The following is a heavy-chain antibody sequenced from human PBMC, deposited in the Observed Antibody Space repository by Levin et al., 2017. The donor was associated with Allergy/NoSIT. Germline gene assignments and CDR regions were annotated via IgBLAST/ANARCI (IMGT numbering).Heavy chain of an antibody. CDR1: GFTFSSYA. Sequence: LSLTCAASGFTFSSYAMHWVRQAPGKGLEWVAVISYDGSNKYYADSVKGRFTISRDNSKNTLYLQMNSLRAEDTAVYYCARGLYSSGWYGSDYWGQGTLVTVSS. CDR3: ARGLYSSGWYGSDY. J-gene: IGHJ4*02. CDR2: ISYDGSNK. D-gene: IGHD6-19*01. V-gene: IGHV3-30-3*01.